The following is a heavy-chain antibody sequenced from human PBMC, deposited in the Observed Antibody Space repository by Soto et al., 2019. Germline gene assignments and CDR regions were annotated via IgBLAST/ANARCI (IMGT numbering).Heavy chain of an antibody. J-gene: IGHJ6*03. CDR2: IWYDGSNK. D-gene: IGHD6-6*01. CDR3: ARDPLGGGDGSSSWAKYYYYYMDV. Sequence: QVQLVESGGGVVQPGRSLRLSCAASGFTFSSYGMHWVRQAPGKGLEWVAVIWYDGSNKYYADSVKGRFTISRDNSKNTLYLQMNSLRAEDTAVYYCARDPLGGGDGSSSWAKYYYYYMDVWGKGTTVTVSS. CDR1: GFTFSSYG. V-gene: IGHV3-33*01.